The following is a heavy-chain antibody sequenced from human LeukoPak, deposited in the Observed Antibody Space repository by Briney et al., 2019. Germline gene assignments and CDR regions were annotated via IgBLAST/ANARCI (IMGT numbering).Heavy chain of an antibody. J-gene: IGHJ1*01. D-gene: IGHD3-22*01. CDR1: GFTFSRYW. CDR2: INGDGSTT. Sequence: GGSLRLSCAASGFTFSRYWMHWVRQVPGKGLVWVSLINGDGSTTNYADFVKGRFTISRDNAKNALSLQVNSLRAEDTAVYYCATGNYYDSRGYYTFGYWGQGTLVTVSS. CDR3: ATGNYYDSRGYYTFGY. V-gene: IGHV3-74*01.